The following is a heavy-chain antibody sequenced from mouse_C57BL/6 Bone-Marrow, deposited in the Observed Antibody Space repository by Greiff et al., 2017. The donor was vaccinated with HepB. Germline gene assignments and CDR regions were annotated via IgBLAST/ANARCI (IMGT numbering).Heavy chain of an antibody. Sequence: EVKLVESGAELVRPGASVKLSCTASGFTIKDDYMHWVKQRPEQGLEWIGWIDPENGDTEYASKFQGKATITADTSSNTAYLQLSSLTSEDTAVYCCTTTPFITTLYFDYWGQGTTVTVAA. V-gene: IGHV14-4*01. CDR1: GFTIKDDY. CDR3: TTTPFITTLYFDY. J-gene: IGHJ2*01. D-gene: IGHD1-1*01. CDR2: IDPENGDT.